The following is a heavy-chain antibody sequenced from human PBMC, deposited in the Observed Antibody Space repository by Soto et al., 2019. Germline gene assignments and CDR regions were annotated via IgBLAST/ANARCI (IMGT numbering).Heavy chain of an antibody. CDR2: ISSNGGST. V-gene: IGHV3-64*01. J-gene: IGHJ3*02. Sequence: GSLRLSCAASGFTFSRYAMHCVRQAPGKGLEYVSAISSNGGSTYYANSVKGRFTISRDNSKNTLYLQMGSLRAEDMAVYYCAKLLLGDYDEGAFDIWGQGTMVTVSS. CDR1: GFTFSRYA. CDR3: AKLLLGDYDEGAFDI. D-gene: IGHD4-17*01.